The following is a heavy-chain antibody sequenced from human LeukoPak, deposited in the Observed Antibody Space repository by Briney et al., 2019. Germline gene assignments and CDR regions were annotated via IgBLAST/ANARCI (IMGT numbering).Heavy chain of an antibody. CDR1: GFTFSSYA. CDR3: AKSDIVATIGDY. J-gene: IGHJ4*02. D-gene: IGHD5-12*01. CDR2: ISYDGSNK. Sequence: GGSLRLSCAASGFTFSSYAMHWVRQAPGKGLEWVAVISYDGSNKYYADSVKGRFTISRDNSKNTLYLQMNSLRAEDTAVYYCAKSDIVATIGDYWGQGTLVTVSS. V-gene: IGHV3-30-3*01.